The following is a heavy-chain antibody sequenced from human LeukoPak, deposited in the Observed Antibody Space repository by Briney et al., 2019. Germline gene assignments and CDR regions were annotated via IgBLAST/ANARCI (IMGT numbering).Heavy chain of an antibody. Sequence: GGSLRLSCTASGFTVSGNYMNWVRQAPGKGLEWVSSISGSGGSTYYADSVKGRFTISRDNSKNTLYLQMNSLRAEDTAVYYCAKDLYYYGSGSYPPMDVWGKGTTVTISS. CDR3: AKDLYYYGSGSYPPMDV. D-gene: IGHD3-10*01. CDR2: ISGSGGST. CDR1: GFTVSGNY. J-gene: IGHJ6*03. V-gene: IGHV3-23*01.